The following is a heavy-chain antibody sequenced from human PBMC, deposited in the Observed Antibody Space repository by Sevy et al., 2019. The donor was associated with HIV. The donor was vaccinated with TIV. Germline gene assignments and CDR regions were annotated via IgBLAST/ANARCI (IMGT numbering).Heavy chain of an antibody. V-gene: IGHV1-24*01. CDR2: FDPEDPET. D-gene: IGHD3-22*01. CDR3: ATSKDYYESSGEPFDY. Sequence: DAVKVSCKVSGSTLSQMAMHWVRQAPRKGLERKATFDPEDPETIYTQKLQGRVTMTEDTSRDTAYMELSNLRSEDTAVYYCATSKDYYESSGEPFDYWGQGTLVSVSS. J-gene: IGHJ4*02. CDR1: GSTLSQMA.